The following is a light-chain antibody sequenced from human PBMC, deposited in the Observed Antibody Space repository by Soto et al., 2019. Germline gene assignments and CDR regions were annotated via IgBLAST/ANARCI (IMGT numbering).Light chain of an antibody. CDR2: DAS. CDR3: QQYGSSPT. V-gene: IGKV3D-20*01. CDR1: QSVSSNY. J-gene: IGKJ4*01. Sequence: EILLTQSPGTLSLSPGERATLSCRASQSVSSNYLAWYQQRPGLAPRLLIYDASSRATGILDRFSGSGSGTDFTLTISRLEPEDFAVYYCQQYGSSPTFGGGTKVDIK.